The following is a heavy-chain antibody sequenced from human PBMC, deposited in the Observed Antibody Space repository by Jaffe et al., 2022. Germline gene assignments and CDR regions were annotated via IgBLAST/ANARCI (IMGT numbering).Heavy chain of an antibody. D-gene: IGHD3-16*01. CDR3: AELRPLGSDMDV. Sequence: QVQLVESGGGVVQPGRSLRLSCAASGFTFSSYGMHWVRQAPGKGLEWVAVISYDGSNKYYADSVKGRFTISRDNSKNTLYLQMNSLRAEDTAVYYCAELRPLGSDMDVWGKGTTVTVSS. CDR1: GFTFSSYG. CDR2: ISYDGSNK. J-gene: IGHJ6*03. V-gene: IGHV3-30*18.